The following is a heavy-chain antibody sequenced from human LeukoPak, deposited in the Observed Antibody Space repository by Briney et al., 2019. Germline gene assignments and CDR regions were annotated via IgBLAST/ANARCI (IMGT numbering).Heavy chain of an antibody. D-gene: IGHD3-16*01. CDR3: ARVSGGTLIDY. CDR2: IYYSGST. V-gene: IGHV4-59*01. CDR1: GGSISSYY. J-gene: IGHJ4*02. Sequence: SETLSLTCTVSGGSISSYYWSWIRQPPGKGLEWIGYIYYSGSTNYNRSLKSRVTISVDTSKNQFSLKLSSVTAADTAVYYCARVSGGTLIDYWGQGTLVTVSS.